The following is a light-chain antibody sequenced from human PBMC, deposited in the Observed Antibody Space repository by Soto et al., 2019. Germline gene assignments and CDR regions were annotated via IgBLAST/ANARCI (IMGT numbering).Light chain of an antibody. CDR3: QQYST. CDR2: DAS. J-gene: IGKJ5*01. V-gene: IGKV1-5*01. Sequence: EIQMTQSPSTLSAFVVDTVTITCRASQSISRWLAWYQQTPGKAPQALIYDASSLKSGVPSRFSGNGSGTEFTLTISSLQPDDFATYYCQQYSTCGQGTRLEIK. CDR1: QSISRW.